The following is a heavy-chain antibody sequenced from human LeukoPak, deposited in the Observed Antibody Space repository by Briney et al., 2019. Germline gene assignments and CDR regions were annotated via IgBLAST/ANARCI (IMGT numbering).Heavy chain of an antibody. CDR1: GYTFTGYC. V-gene: IGHV1-2*02. D-gene: IGHD1-26*01. CDR3: ASSRTVGATAFDY. Sequence: VASVKVSCKASGYTFTGYCMHWVRQAPGQGLEWMGWINPNSGGTNYAQKFQGRVTMTRDTSISTAYMELSRLRSDDTAVYYCASSRTVGATAFDYWGQGTLVTVSS. CDR2: INPNSGGT. J-gene: IGHJ4*02.